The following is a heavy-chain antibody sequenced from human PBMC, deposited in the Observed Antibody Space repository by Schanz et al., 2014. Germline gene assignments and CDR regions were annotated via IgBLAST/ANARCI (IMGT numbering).Heavy chain of an antibody. D-gene: IGHD5-18*01. CDR3: GRAGTGMAGWYFEL. J-gene: IGHJ2*01. V-gene: IGHV3-66*01. Sequence: EVQLVQSGGGLVQPGGSLRLSCAASGFAVDNYYMSCVRQAPGKGLEWVSSFNDGGVNKYYADSVKGRFTISRDNSKNTLFLQMSSLRVDDMAVYYCGRAGTGMAGWYFELWGRGTLVTVSS. CDR2: NDGGVNK. CDR1: GFAVDNYY.